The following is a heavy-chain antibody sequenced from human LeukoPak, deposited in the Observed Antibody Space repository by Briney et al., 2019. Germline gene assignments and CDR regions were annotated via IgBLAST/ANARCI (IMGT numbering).Heavy chain of an antibody. V-gene: IGHV1-46*01. J-gene: IGHJ4*02. D-gene: IGHD5-24*01. CDR1: GYTFTSYY. Sequence: GASVNVSCKASGYTFTSYYMHWVRQAPGQGLEWMGIINPSGGSTSYAQKFQGRVTMTRDTSTSTVYMELSSLRSEDTAVYYCARDMAEEEMASHFDYWGQGTLVTVSS. CDR3: ARDMAEEEMASHFDY. CDR2: INPSGGST.